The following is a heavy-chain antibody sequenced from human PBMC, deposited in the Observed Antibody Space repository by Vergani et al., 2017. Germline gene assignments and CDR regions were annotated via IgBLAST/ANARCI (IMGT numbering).Heavy chain of an antibody. V-gene: IGHV4-30-4*01. CDR1: GGSISSGDYY. J-gene: IGHJ6*04. CDR3: ARVIAMVRRGIITQQRGFYGMDV. Sequence: QVQLQESGPGLVKPSQTLSLTCTVSGGSISSGDYYWSWIRQPPGKGLEWIGYIYYRGSTYYNPSLKSRVTIPVDTSKNQLSLKLSSVTAAETAVYYCARVIAMVRRGIITQQRGFYGMDVWGEETTVTVYS. CDR2: IYYRGST. D-gene: IGHD3-10*01.